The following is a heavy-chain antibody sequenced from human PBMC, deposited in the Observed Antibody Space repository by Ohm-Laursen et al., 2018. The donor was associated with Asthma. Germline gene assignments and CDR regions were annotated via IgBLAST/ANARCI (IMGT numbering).Heavy chain of an antibody. Sequence: SLRLSCAASGFAFSNIWMTWVRQSPGKGLEWVGRIKSKTDGGTTDYAAPVKGRFTISRDDSKNTLYLQMNSLKTEGKAVYYCTTERIRDCTNGVCLSYYFDYWGQGTLVTVSS. D-gene: IGHD2-8*01. CDR2: IKSKTDGGTT. V-gene: IGHV3-15*01. CDR3: TTERIRDCTNGVCLSYYFDY. J-gene: IGHJ4*02. CDR1: GFAFSNIW.